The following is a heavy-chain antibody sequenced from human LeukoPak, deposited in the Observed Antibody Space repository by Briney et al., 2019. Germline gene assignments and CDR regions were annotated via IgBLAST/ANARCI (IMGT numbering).Heavy chain of an antibody. V-gene: IGHV4-30-2*01. CDR3: ASSSSWSDLDY. D-gene: IGHD6-13*01. J-gene: IGHJ4*02. Sequence: PSETLSLTCAVSGGAISSGGYSWSWIRQPPGKGLEWIGYIYHSGSTYYNPSLKSRVTISVDRSKNQFSLKLSSVTAADTAVYYCASSSSWSDLDYWGQGTLVTVSS. CDR1: GGAISSGGYS. CDR2: IYHSGST.